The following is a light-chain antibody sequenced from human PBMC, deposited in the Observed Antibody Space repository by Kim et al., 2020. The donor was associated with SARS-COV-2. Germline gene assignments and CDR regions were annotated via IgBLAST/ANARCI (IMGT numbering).Light chain of an antibody. V-gene: IGLV2-14*03. Sequence: GQSITISCTGTSSDSGDYNYVSWYQQHPGKAPKLLIYNVSNRPSGVSNRFSGSKSGNTASLTISGLQAEDEADYYCSSYTGSNTLLFGGGTQLTVL. J-gene: IGLJ2*01. CDR2: NVS. CDR1: SSDSGDYNY. CDR3: SSYTGSNTLL.